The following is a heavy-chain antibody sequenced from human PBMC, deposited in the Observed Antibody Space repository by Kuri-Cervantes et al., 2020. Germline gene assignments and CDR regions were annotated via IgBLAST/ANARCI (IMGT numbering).Heavy chain of an antibody. D-gene: IGHD6-19*01. J-gene: IGHJ4*02. CDR2: MYNSGRT. CDR1: GDSITNYY. V-gene: IGHV4-59*12. Sequence: SETLSLTCTVSGDSITNYYWSWIRQPPGKGLEWIGYMYNSGRTSYIPSLKSRVTISVDTSKNQFSLKLSSVTAADTAVYYCARGSSPGIAVAGPEGGYYFDYWGQGTLVTVSS. CDR3: ARGSSPGIAVAGPEGGYYFDY.